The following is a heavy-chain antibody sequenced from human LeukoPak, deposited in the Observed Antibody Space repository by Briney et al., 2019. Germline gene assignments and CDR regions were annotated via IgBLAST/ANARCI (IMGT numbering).Heavy chain of an antibody. CDR2: ISYDGSNK. D-gene: IGHD6-13*01. Sequence: GGSLRLSCAASGFTFSSYAMHWVRQAPGKGLEWVAVISYDGSNKYYADSVKGRITISRDNSKNTLYLQMNSLRAEDKAVYYCARDLTAAAGTIYGMDVWGQGTTVTVSS. V-gene: IGHV3-30*04. J-gene: IGHJ6*02. CDR1: GFTFSSYA. CDR3: ARDLTAAAGTIYGMDV.